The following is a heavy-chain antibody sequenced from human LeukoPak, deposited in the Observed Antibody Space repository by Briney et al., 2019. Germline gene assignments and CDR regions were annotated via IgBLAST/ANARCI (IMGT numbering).Heavy chain of an antibody. D-gene: IGHD3-9*01. CDR1: GGSISSYY. J-gene: IGHJ4*02. Sequence: SETLSLTCTVSGGSISSYYWSWIRQPPGKGLEWIGYIYYSGSTNYNPSLKSRVTISVDTSKNQFSLKLSSVTAADTAVYYCARGYYDTFFSLHYFDYWGQGTLVTVSS. CDR2: IYYSGST. CDR3: ARGYYDTFFSLHYFDY. V-gene: IGHV4-59*01.